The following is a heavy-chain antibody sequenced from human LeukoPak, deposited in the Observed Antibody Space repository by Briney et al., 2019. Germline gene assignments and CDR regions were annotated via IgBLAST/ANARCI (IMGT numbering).Heavy chain of an antibody. Sequence: PGGSLRLSCAASGFTFSSYSMNWVRQAPGKGLEWVSYITRSSSTIYYADSVKGRFTISRDNAKNSLYLQMNSLRAEDTAVYYCAKDPLDDYGEDSHDAFDIWGQGTMVTVSS. CDR1: GFTFSSYS. CDR2: ITRSSSTI. V-gene: IGHV3-48*04. J-gene: IGHJ3*02. D-gene: IGHD4-17*01. CDR3: AKDPLDDYGEDSHDAFDI.